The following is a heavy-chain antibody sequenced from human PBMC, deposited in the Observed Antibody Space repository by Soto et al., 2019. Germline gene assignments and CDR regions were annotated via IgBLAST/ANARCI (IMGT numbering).Heavy chain of an antibody. D-gene: IGHD3-16*01. V-gene: IGHV5-10-1*01. CDR3: AIAATGSLYDAYTI. Sequence: PGDFLKFSGKGASFRFTSCWISWVRQMPSWGLEWMGRIDPSDSSTNYSPSFQGHITISADKPISTPYRHWSSLKASVSAMYYCAIAATGSLYDAYTICAQGTMVTGS. CDR1: SFRFTSCW. J-gene: IGHJ3*02. CDR2: IDPSDSST.